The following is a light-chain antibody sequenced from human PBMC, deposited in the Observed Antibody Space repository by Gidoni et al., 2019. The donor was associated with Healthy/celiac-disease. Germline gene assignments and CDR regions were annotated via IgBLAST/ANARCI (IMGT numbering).Light chain of an antibody. CDR2: AAS. Sequence: DIQMTQYPSSLSASVGDRVTIPCRASQSISSYLNWYQQKPGKAPKLLIYAASSLQSGVPSRFSGSGSGTDFTLTISSLQPEDFATYYCQQSYSTPPTFGQGTKVEIK. J-gene: IGKJ1*01. CDR1: QSISSY. CDR3: QQSYSTPPT. V-gene: IGKV1-39*01.